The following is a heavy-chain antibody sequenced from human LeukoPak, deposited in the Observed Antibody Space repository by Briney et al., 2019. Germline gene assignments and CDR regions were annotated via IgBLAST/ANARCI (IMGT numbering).Heavy chain of an antibody. CDR2: INWNGGST. J-gene: IGHJ6*03. D-gene: IGHD4-11*01. Sequence: GGSLRLSCAASGFTFDDYGMSWVRQAPGKGLEWVSGINWNGGSTGYADSVKGRFTISRDNAKNSLYLQMNSLRAEDTALYYCARANVNSNYVYYYYYMDVWGKGTTATVSS. CDR1: GFTFDDYG. CDR3: ARANVNSNYVYYYYYMDV. V-gene: IGHV3-20*04.